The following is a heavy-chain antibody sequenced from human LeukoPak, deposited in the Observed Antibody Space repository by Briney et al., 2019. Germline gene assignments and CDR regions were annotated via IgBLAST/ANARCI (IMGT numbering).Heavy chain of an antibody. CDR3: ARDRGSAAAGLYYYYMDV. J-gene: IGHJ6*03. CDR1: GYTFTSYG. D-gene: IGHD6-13*01. Sequence: ASVKVSCKASGYTFTSYGISWVRQAPGQGLEWMGRISAYNGNTNYAQKLQGRVTMTTDTSTSTAYMELRSLRSDDTAVYYCARDRGSAAAGLYYYYMDVWGKGTTVTVSS. V-gene: IGHV1-18*01. CDR2: ISAYNGNT.